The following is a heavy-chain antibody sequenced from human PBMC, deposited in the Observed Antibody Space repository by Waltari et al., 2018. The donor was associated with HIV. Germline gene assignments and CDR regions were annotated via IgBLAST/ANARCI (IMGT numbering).Heavy chain of an antibody. J-gene: IGHJ3*02. V-gene: IGHV5-51*03. CDR3: ARLFYYDTTGYINNAFDI. D-gene: IGHD3-22*01. CDR1: GYTFTNYW. CDR2: LYPFDSDT. Sequence: EVQLVQSGAEVRKSGESLKISCKASGYTFTNYWIAWVRQMSGAGLAWMGILYPFDSDTGDNPSVEGQITISADKSLATAYLEWSNLNASDAAIYYCARLFYYDTTGYINNAFDIWGQGTVVTVS.